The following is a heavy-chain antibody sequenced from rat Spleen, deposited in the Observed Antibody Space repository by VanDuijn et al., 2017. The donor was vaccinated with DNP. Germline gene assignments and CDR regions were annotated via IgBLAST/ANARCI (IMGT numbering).Heavy chain of an antibody. J-gene: IGHJ2*01. D-gene: IGHD3-7*01. CDR3: TTLRDY. Sequence: EVQLVESGGDLVQPGRSLKLSCTASGFTFSDYNMAWVRQVPKKGLEWVATITTSGGSTYYRDSVKGRFTISRDNEKSTLYLQMDSLRSEDTATYYCTTLRDYWGQGVMVTVSS. CDR1: GFTFSDYN. CDR2: ITTSGGST. V-gene: IGHV5-27*01.